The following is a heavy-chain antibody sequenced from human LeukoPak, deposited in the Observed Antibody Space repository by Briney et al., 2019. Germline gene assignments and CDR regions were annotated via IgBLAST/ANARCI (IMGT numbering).Heavy chain of an antibody. J-gene: IGHJ4*02. CDR1: GGSIRNADNF. D-gene: IGHD3-22*01. V-gene: IGHV4-30-4*08. Sequence: SETLSLTCTVSGGSIRNADNFWSWIRQSPGKGLERIGYIHSGGSTYYNASLKSRVTISVDTSKNQFSLKLTSVTAADTAVYYCARCFNSGYYSPFDNWGQGTLVTVSS. CDR3: ARCFNSGYYSPFDN. CDR2: IHSGGST.